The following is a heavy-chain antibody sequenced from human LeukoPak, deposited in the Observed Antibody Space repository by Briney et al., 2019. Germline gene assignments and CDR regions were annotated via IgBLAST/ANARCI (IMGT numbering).Heavy chain of an antibody. J-gene: IGHJ6*03. V-gene: IGHV3-48*01. Sequence: GGSLRLSCAASGFTFSTYSMNWVRQAPGKGLEWVSYISGSSGTIYYADSVNGRFTISRDNAKNSLYLQMNSLRAEDTAVYYCARRSEFGVLYYMDVWGKGTTVTVSS. CDR1: GFTFSTYS. CDR2: ISGSSGTI. CDR3: ARRSEFGVLYYMDV. D-gene: IGHD3-16*01.